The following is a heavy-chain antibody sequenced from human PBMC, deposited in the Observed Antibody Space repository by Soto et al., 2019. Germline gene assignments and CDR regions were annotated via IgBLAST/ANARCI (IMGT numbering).Heavy chain of an antibody. Sequence: SETLSLTCNVSGGSVSRVSYYWSWIRQSPGKGLEWIGYVYYSGSTNYNPSLKSRVTISVDTSKNQFSLKLRYVTAADTAVYYCAARTSIFGVVPIWGQETLVTVSS. V-gene: IGHV4-61*01. J-gene: IGHJ4*02. CDR3: AARTSIFGVVPI. CDR1: GGSVSRVSYY. CDR2: VYYSGST. D-gene: IGHD3-3*01.